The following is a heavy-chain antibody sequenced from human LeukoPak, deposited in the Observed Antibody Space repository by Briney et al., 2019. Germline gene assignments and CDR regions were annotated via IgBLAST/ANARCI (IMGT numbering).Heavy chain of an antibody. CDR2: IYPGDSLT. CDR3: ARPLRDGSYDAFDI. V-gene: IGHV5-51*01. Sequence: GESLKISCQDSGYNFTNYWIGWVRQMPGKGLEWMGIIYPGDSLTRYSLSFQGHVTISADRSITTAYLQWSSLTAADTAMYYCARPLRDGSYDAFDIWGQGTRVTLSS. D-gene: IGHD2-15*01. J-gene: IGHJ3*02. CDR1: GYNFTNYW.